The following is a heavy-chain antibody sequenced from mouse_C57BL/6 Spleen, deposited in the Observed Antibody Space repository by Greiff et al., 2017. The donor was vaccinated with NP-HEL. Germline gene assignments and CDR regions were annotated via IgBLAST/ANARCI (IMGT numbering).Heavy chain of an antibody. D-gene: IGHD2-3*01. CDR3: ARGTDGYYHYFDY. J-gene: IGHJ2*01. CDR2: SRNKANDYTT. Sequence: EVHLVESGGGLVQSGRSLRLSCATSGFTFSDFYMEWVRQAPGKGLEWIAASRNKANDYTTEYSASVKGRFIVSRDTSQSILYLQMNALRAEDTAIYYCARGTDGYYHYFDYWGQGTTLTVSS. CDR1: GFTFSDFY. V-gene: IGHV7-1*01.